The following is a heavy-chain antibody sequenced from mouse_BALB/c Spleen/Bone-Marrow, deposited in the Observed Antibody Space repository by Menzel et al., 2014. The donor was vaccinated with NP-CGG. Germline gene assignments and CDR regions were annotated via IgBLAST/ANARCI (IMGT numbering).Heavy chain of an antibody. D-gene: IGHD1-1*01. Sequence: EVQLQQSGPELEKPGASAKIFCKASGYSFTGYNMNWAKQSNGKSLEWIGDIDPYYGGTSYNQKLKDKATLTVDKSSSTAYMQLKSLTSEDAAAYYCAISVSLRAMDYWGQGTPVTISS. V-gene: IGHV1-39*01. J-gene: IGHJ4*01. CDR2: IDPYYGGT. CDR3: AISVSLRAMDY. CDR1: GYSFTGYN.